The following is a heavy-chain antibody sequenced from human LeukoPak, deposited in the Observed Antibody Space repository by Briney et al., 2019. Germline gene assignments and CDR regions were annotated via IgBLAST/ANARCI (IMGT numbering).Heavy chain of an antibody. Sequence: ASVNVSCKASGYTFTSYAMHWVRQATGQRLEWMGWINAGNGNTKYSQKFQGRVTITRDTSASTAYMELSSLRSEDTAVYYCARDVQLWLQAGFDPWGQGTLVTVSS. J-gene: IGHJ5*02. CDR2: INAGNGNT. CDR1: GYTFTSYA. D-gene: IGHD5-18*01. CDR3: ARDVQLWLQAGFDP. V-gene: IGHV1-3*01.